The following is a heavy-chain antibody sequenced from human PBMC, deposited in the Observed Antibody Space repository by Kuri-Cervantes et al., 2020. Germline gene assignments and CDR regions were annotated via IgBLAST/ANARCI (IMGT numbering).Heavy chain of an antibody. Sequence: GESLKISCAASGFTFSSYAMHWVRQAPGKGLEWVAVISYDGSNKYYADSVKGRFTISRDNSKNTLYLQMNSLRAEDTAVYYCARDGHYYYGSGSPDYWGQGTLVTVSS. CDR1: GFTFSSYA. D-gene: IGHD3-10*01. CDR2: ISYDGSNK. V-gene: IGHV3-30*01. J-gene: IGHJ4*02. CDR3: ARDGHYYYGSGSPDY.